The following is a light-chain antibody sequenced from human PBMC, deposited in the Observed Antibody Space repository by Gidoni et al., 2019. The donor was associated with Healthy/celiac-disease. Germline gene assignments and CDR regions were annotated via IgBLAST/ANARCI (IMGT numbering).Light chain of an antibody. CDR1: KLGDNY. V-gene: IGLV3-1*01. CDR2: QDS. CDR3: QAWDSGVV. J-gene: IGLJ2*01. Sequence: SYELTQPPSVSVSPGQTASITCSGDKLGDNYACWYQQKPGQSPVLVIYQDSKRPSGIPERFSGSNSGNTATLTISGTQAMDEADYYCQAWDSGVVFGGGTKLTV.